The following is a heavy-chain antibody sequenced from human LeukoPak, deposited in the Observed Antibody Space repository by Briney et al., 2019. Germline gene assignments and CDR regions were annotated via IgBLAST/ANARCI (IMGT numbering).Heavy chain of an antibody. Sequence: PSETLSLTCTVSGGSISSYYWSWIRQPPGKVLEWIGYIYYSGRTNYNPSLRSRVTISVETSNNQFPLKLSSVTAEDTAVYYCARHGRGSAGRITMVRGVIIPVYFDYWGQGTLVTVSS. V-gene: IGHV4-59*08. J-gene: IGHJ4*02. CDR3: ARHGRGSAGRITMVRGVIIPVYFDY. D-gene: IGHD3-10*01. CDR1: GGSISSYY. CDR2: IYYSGRT.